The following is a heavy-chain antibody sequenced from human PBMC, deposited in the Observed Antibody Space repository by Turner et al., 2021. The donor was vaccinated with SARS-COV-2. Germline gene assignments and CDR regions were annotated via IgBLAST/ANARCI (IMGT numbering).Heavy chain of an antibody. CDR3: ARGFDY. Sequence: QVQLQESGPGLVKPSETLSLTCTGTGASISSYYWSWIRQPPGKGLEWIGYIYYSGSTNYNPSLKSRVTISVDTSKNQFSLKLSSVTAADTAVYYCARGFDYWGQGTLVTVSS. J-gene: IGHJ4*02. CDR2: IYYSGST. V-gene: IGHV4-59*08. CDR1: GASISSYY.